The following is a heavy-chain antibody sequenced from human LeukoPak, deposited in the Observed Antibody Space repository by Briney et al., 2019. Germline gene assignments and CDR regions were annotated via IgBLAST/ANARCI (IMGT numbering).Heavy chain of an antibody. J-gene: IGHJ4*02. D-gene: IGHD3-16*01. Sequence: PGGSLRLSCAASGFTVSSKYMSWVRQAPGKGLDWVSVIYSDGSTYYADSVKGRFTISRDDSKNTLYLQMDSLRPEDTAVYYCARDLGEWGRVDDWGQGTLVTVSS. CDR1: GFTVSSKY. V-gene: IGHV3-53*05. CDR2: IYSDGST. CDR3: ARDLGEWGRVDD.